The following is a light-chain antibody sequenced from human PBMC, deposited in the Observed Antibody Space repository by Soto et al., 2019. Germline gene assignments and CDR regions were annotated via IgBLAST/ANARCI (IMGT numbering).Light chain of an antibody. CDR1: SSDVGGYNY. J-gene: IGLJ1*01. CDR2: DVS. V-gene: IGLV2-11*01. CDR3: SPYPGSYTI. Sequence: QSALTQPRSVSGSPGQSVTISCTGTSSDVGGYNYVSWYQQHPGKAPKLMIYDVSKRPSGVPDGFSGSKSGNTASLTISGLQAEDEAEYYCSPYPGSYTILGTGTKLTVL.